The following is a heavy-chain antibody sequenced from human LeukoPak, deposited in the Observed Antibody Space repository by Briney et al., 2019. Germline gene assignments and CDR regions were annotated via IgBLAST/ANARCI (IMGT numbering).Heavy chain of an antibody. CDR3: ARPIAVAGHYYYLDV. V-gene: IGHV3-48*04. CDR2: ISLGGTTI. Sequence: GGSLRLSCAASGFTFSSYNMNWVRQAPGKGLEWVSYISLGGTTIYYADSVKGRFTISRDNAKNSLYLQMNSLRAEDTGVYYCARPIAVAGHYYYLDVWGKGTTVTVSS. CDR1: GFTFSSYN. J-gene: IGHJ6*03. D-gene: IGHD6-19*01.